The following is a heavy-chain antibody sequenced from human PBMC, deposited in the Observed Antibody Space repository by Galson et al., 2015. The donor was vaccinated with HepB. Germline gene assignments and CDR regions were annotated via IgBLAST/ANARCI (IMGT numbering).Heavy chain of an antibody. CDR1: GFTFSSYA. V-gene: IGHV3-30*04. J-gene: IGHJ4*02. Sequence: SLRLSCAASGFTFSSYAMHWVRQAPGKGLEWVAVISYDGSNKYYADSVKGRFTISRDNSKNTLYLQMNSLRAEDTAVYYCARASRDGYNYFGLNYWGQGTLVTVSS. D-gene: IGHD5-24*01. CDR3: ARASRDGYNYFGLNY. CDR2: ISYDGSNK.